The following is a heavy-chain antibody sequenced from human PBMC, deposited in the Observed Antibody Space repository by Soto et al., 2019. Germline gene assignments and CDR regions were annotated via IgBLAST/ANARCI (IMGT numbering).Heavy chain of an antibody. CDR3: AIDGYCSGGRCYRRNDY. D-gene: IGHD2-15*01. Sequence: EVQLVESGGGLVQPGGSLRLSCAASGFTFSGYWMTWARQAPGKGLEWVAQIKDDGSEKFYVESVKGRFTISRDNADNLLYLQMNSLRAEDTAVYFCAIDGYCSGGRCYRRNDYWGQGTLVIVSS. V-gene: IGHV3-7*01. CDR1: GFTFSGYW. CDR2: IKDDGSEK. J-gene: IGHJ4*02.